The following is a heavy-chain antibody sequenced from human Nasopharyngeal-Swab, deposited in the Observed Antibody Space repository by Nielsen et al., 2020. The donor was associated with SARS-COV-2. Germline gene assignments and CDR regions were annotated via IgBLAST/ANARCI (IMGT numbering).Heavy chain of an antibody. CDR3: ARARPRLSRSIAAAGLDTFDI. V-gene: IGHV3-30-3*01. J-gene: IGHJ3*02. Sequence: GGSLRLSCAASGFTFSSYAMHWVRQAPGKGLEWVAFMSYDGSNKYYADSVKGRFTISRDNSNNTLYLQMSSLRPEDTAVYFCARARPRLSRSIAAAGLDTFDIWGQGTMATVSS. CDR2: MSYDGSNK. CDR1: GFTFSSYA. D-gene: IGHD6-13*01.